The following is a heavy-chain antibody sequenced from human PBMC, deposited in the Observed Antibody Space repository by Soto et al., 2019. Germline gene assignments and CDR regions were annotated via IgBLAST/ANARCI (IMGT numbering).Heavy chain of an antibody. CDR3: ARDYFDSSDYTTNWFDP. V-gene: IGHV4-39*01. D-gene: IGHD3-22*01. Sequence: SETLSLTCSVSGDSISNSRFYWAWIRQPPGEGLEWIGSIYHTGNAYYNPSLKSRVTIFVDTSKNQFSLKLTSVTAADTALYYCARDYFDSSDYTTNWFDPWGQGTVVTV. J-gene: IGHJ5*02. CDR2: IYHTGNA. CDR1: GDSISNSRFY.